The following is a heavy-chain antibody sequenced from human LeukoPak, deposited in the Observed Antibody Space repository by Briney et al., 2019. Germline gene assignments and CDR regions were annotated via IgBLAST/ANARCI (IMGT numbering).Heavy chain of an antibody. CDR1: GFTFSFYA. Sequence: GGPLRLSCAASGFTFSFYAMSWVRQAPGKGLEWVAGITSSGNTTYYADSVKGRFTISRDNSKNTLYLQMNSLRAEDTAVYYCANAQYCYDSSGYYSEYFQHWGQGTLVTVSS. D-gene: IGHD3-22*01. CDR2: ITSSGNTT. V-gene: IGHV3-23*05. J-gene: IGHJ1*01. CDR3: ANAQYCYDSSGYYSEYFQH.